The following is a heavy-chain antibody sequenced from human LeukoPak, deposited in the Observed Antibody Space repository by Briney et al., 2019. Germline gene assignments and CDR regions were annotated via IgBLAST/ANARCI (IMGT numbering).Heavy chain of an antibody. D-gene: IGHD1-7*01. Sequence: ASMKVSCKASGYTFTSHGISWLRQAPGQGLEWMGWINTYSGNTNYAQKFQGRVTMTTDTSTSTAYMEVRSLISDDTAVYYCARXTFWNYASNYWGQGTLVTVSS. J-gene: IGHJ4*02. CDR1: GYTFTSHG. CDR2: INTYSGNT. V-gene: IGHV1-18*01. CDR3: ARXTFWNYASNY.